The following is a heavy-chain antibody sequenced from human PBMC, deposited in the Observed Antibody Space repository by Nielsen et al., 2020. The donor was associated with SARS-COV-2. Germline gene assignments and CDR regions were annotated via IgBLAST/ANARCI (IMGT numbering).Heavy chain of an antibody. CDR3: ARHSTQSSVGITIFGVVIIPDGMDV. CDR2: IYYSGST. J-gene: IGHJ6*02. CDR1: GFTFSSYA. V-gene: IGHV4-59*08. D-gene: IGHD3-3*01. Sequence: GSLRLSCAASGFTFSSYAMSWIRQPPGKGLEWIGYIYYSGSTNYNPSLKSRVTISVDTSKNQFSLKLSSVTAADTAVYYCARHSTQSSVGITIFGVVIIPDGMDVWGRGTTVTVSS.